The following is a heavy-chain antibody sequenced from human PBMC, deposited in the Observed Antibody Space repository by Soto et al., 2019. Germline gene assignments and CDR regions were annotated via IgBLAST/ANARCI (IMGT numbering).Heavy chain of an antibody. CDR1: GFTFSRDT. D-gene: IGHD3-16*01. Sequence: PGGSLRLSCAASGFTFSRDTMHWVRQTPGKGLERVAVISHDGSNKYYADSVKGRFTISRDNSENTLYLQMNSLRREDTSVYYCAREYGLAVGASGYWGQGTLVTAS. V-gene: IGHV3-30*04. CDR3: AREYGLAVGASGY. CDR2: ISHDGSNK. J-gene: IGHJ4*02.